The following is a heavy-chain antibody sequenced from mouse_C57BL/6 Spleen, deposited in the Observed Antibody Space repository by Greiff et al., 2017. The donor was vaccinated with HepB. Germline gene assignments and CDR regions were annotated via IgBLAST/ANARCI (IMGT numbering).Heavy chain of an antibody. V-gene: IGHV1-9*01. Sequence: VQLQQSGAELMKPGASVKLSCKATGYTFTGYWIEWVKQRPGHGLEWIGESLPGSGSTNYNEKFKGKATFTADTSSNTAYMQLSSLTTEDSAISYCARRVYDYDGYYFDYWGQGTTLTVSS. CDR2: SLPGSGST. CDR1: GYTFTGYW. D-gene: IGHD2-4*01. CDR3: ARRVYDYDGYYFDY. J-gene: IGHJ2*01.